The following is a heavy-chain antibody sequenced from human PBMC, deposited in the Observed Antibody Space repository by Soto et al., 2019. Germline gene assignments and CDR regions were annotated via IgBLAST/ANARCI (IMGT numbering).Heavy chain of an antibody. Sequence: SETLSLTCAVYGGSFSGYYWSWIRQPPGKGLEWIGEINHSGSTNYNPSLKSRVTMSVDTSKNQFSLKLSYVTAADTAVYYCARWMVRGVILAPKYGMDVWGQGTTVTVSS. CDR1: GGSFSGYY. D-gene: IGHD3-10*01. CDR3: ARWMVRGVILAPKYGMDV. CDR2: INHSGST. J-gene: IGHJ6*02. V-gene: IGHV4-34*01.